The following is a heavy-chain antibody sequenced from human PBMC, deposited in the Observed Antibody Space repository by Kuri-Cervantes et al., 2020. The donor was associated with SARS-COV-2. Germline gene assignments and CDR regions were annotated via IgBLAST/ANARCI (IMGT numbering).Heavy chain of an antibody. CDR1: GGTMRYFY. Sequence: SETLSLTCTVSGGTMRYFYLSWIRQPPGRGLEWIGYIYYSGDTDYNPSLKSRVTISIDTSKNQLSLKLSSVTAADRAVYYCARHFNDCSNGVCRTYYYYSMDVWGQGTTVTVSS. CDR2: IYYSGDT. V-gene: IGHV4-59*01. J-gene: IGHJ6*02. CDR3: ARHFNDCSNGVCRTYYYYSMDV. D-gene: IGHD2-8*01.